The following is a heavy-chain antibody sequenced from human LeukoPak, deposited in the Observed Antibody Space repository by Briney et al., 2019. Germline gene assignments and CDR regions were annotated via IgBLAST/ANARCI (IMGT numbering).Heavy chain of an antibody. CDR2: SSSGGGSI. V-gene: IGHV3-23*01. D-gene: IGHD3-22*01. CDR3: TSFVLAVRPKLDY. CDR1: GFSFSNDS. Sequence: GGSLRLSCAASGFSFSNDSMNCGRQAPGKRPEWVSGSSSGGGSIYYADSVKGRFTISRYNSKNTLYLQMNSLSAEDTVRDYDTSFVLAVRPKLDYSGQGTLVTVSS. J-gene: IGHJ4*02.